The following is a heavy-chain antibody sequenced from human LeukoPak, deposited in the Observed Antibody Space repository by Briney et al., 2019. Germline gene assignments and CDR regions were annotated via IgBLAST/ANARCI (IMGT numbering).Heavy chain of an antibody. Sequence: SVKVSCKASGGTFTSYAISWVRQAPGQGLECMGRIIPIFGIANYARKFQGRDTITADKSTSTAYMELRSLRSEDRAVDYCASIYDSSCYGFDYWGQGTLVTVSS. J-gene: IGHJ4*02. D-gene: IGHD3-22*01. CDR1: GGTFTSYA. V-gene: IGHV1-69*17. CDR3: ASIYDSSCYGFDY. CDR2: IIPIFGIA.